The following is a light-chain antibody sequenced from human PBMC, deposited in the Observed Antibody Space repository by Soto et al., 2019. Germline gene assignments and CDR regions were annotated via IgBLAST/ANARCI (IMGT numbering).Light chain of an antibody. Sequence: IQITQSPSTLSASVGYRVTITCRASHGISSWLACYQQKPGKAPKLLIYDGTSLESGVPSRFSGSGSGTEFTLTISSLQPDDFATYYCQQYNSYSGTFGQGTKVDI. J-gene: IGKJ1*01. CDR2: DGT. CDR3: QQYNSYSGT. CDR1: HGISSW. V-gene: IGKV1-5*01.